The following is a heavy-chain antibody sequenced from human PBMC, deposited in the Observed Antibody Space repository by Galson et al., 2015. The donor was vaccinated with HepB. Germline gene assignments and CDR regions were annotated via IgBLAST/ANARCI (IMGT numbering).Heavy chain of an antibody. CDR3: AMIAVAAPSAFDI. D-gene: IGHD6-19*01. Sequence: SAKVSCKASGYTFTSYGISWSRQGPGEGLEWMGWISAYNGNTNYAQKLQGRVTMNTDTSTSTAYMELRTLIYDDTAVYYCAMIAVAAPSAFDIWGQGTMVTVSS. V-gene: IGHV1-18*01. CDR2: ISAYNGNT. CDR1: GYTFTSYG. J-gene: IGHJ3*02.